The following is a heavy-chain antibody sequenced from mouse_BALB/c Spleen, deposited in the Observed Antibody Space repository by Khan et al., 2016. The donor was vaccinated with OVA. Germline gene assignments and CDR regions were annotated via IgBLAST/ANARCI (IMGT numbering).Heavy chain of an antibody. CDR2: INTYTGEP. V-gene: IGHV9-3-1*01. D-gene: IGHD2-14*01. CDR3: ARVGYTGTMDS. CDR1: GYTFRNNG. J-gene: IGHJ4*01. Sequence: QIQLVQSGPELKKPGETVKISCKASGYTFRNNGMNWVKQAPGKGLKWMGWINTYTGEPTYADDFKGRFAFSLETSANTAYLQINNLKNEDTATYFCARVGYTGTMDSWGQGTSVTVSS.